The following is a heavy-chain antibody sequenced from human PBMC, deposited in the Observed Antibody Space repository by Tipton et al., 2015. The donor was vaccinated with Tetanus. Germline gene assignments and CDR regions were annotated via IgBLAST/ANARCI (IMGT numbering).Heavy chain of an antibody. Sequence: TLSLTCTVSGGSISDKKYYWGWIRQPPGKGLEWIGYINYSGSSYYSPSLKSRVSISVDGSNNQFSLDLNSVTAADTAVYYCARAHDDFWSSDSYYYGMDVWGQGTTVTVSS. J-gene: IGHJ6*02. CDR1: GGSISDKKYY. D-gene: IGHD3-3*01. CDR2: INYSGSS. V-gene: IGHV4-30-4*01. CDR3: ARAHDDFWSSDSYYYGMDV.